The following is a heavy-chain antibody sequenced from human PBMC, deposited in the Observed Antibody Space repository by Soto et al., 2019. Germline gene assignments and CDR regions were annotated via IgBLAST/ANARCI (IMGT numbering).Heavy chain of an antibody. V-gene: IGHV5-51*01. CDR1: GYSFTSYW. J-gene: IGHJ6*02. CDR3: ARKTTVTSHYYCGMDV. D-gene: IGHD4-4*01. CDR2: IYPGDSDT. Sequence: GESLKISCKGSGYSFTSYWIGWVRQMPGKGLEWMGIIYPGDSDTRYSPSFQGQVTISADKSISTAYLQWSSLKASDTAMYYCARKTTVTSHYYCGMDVWGQGTTVTVSS.